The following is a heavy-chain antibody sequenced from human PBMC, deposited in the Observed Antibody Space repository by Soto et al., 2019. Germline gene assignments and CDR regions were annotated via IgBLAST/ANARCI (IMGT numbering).Heavy chain of an antibody. V-gene: IGHV3-64D*08. Sequence: GGSLRLSCSASGFTFSSYAMHWVRQAPGKGLEYVSAISSNGGSTYYADSVKGRFTISRDNSKNTLYLQMSSLRAEDTAVYYCVKLSAGYDYGDFTNYFDYWGQGTLVTVSS. CDR2: ISSNGGST. J-gene: IGHJ4*02. CDR3: VKLSAGYDYGDFTNYFDY. D-gene: IGHD4-17*01. CDR1: GFTFSSYA.